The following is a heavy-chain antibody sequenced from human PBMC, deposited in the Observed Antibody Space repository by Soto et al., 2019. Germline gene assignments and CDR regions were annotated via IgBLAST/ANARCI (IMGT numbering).Heavy chain of an antibody. Sequence: QITLKESGTTLVKPTQTLTLTCTFSGFSLSTSGVGVGWIRQPPGKALEWLALIYWDDDKRNSPSLKSRLTINKDTTKNQVVLTMTNMDTVDTARYYCAHSDARWLQFFYWGQGTLVTVSS. D-gene: IGHD5-12*01. V-gene: IGHV2-5*02. CDR2: IYWDDDK. CDR1: GFSLSTSGVG. J-gene: IGHJ4*02. CDR3: AHSDARWLQFFY.